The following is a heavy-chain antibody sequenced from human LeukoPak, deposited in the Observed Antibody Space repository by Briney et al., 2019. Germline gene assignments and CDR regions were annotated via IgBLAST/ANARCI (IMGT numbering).Heavy chain of an antibody. D-gene: IGHD3-16*02. CDR1: GYTFTGYG. CDR3: ARDGPGGMITFGGVIVDYYYYGMDV. Sequence: GASVKVSCKASGYTFTGYGISWVRQAPGQGLEWMGWISAYNGNTNYAQKLQGRVTMTTDTSTSTAYMELRSLRSDDTAVYYCARDGPGGMITFGGVIVDYYYYGMDVWGQGTTVTVSS. V-gene: IGHV1-18*01. CDR2: ISAYNGNT. J-gene: IGHJ6*02.